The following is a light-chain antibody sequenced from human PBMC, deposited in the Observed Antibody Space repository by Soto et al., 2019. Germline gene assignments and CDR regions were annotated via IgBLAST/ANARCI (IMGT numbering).Light chain of an antibody. Sequence: DIQMTQSPSSLSASVGDRVTIACRASQDISSDLGWYQQKPGKAPKRLIYGASTLQSGVPSRFSGSGSGTEFTLTISSLQPEDFATYYCLQHYRYPLTFGQGTTVEIK. J-gene: IGKJ1*01. CDR2: GAS. V-gene: IGKV1-17*01. CDR3: LQHYRYPLT. CDR1: QDISSD.